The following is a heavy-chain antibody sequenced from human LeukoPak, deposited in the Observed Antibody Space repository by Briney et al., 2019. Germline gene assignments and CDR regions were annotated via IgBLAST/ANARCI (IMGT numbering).Heavy chain of an antibody. CDR3: ARLRGYSYGYWD. CDR1: GGSISSYY. Sequence: PSETLSLTCTVSGGSISSYYWSWIRQPPGKGLEWIGYIYYSGSTNYNPSLESRVTISVDTSKNQFSLKLSSVTAADTAVYYCARLRGYSYGYWDWGQGTLVTVSS. CDR2: IYYSGST. V-gene: IGHV4-59*08. J-gene: IGHJ4*02. D-gene: IGHD5-18*01.